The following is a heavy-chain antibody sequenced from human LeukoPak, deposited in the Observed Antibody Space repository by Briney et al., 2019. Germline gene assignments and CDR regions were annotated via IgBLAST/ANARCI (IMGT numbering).Heavy chain of an antibody. Sequence: ASVKVSCKASGYTFTGYHMHWVRQAPGQGLEWMGWINPNSGGTNYAQKFQGRVTMTRDTSISTAYMEMSRLRSDDTAVYYCARDLYGSSSWPNLDYWGQGTLVTVSS. CDR1: GYTFTGYH. CDR3: ARDLYGSSSWPNLDY. D-gene: IGHD6-13*01. J-gene: IGHJ4*02. V-gene: IGHV1-2*02. CDR2: INPNSGGT.